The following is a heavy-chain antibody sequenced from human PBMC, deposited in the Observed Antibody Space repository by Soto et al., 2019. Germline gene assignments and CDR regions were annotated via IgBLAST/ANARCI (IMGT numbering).Heavy chain of an antibody. CDR2: IIPILGIA. Sequence: ASVKVSCKASGGTFSSYTISWVRQAPGQGLEWMGRIIPILGIANYAQKFQGRVTITADKSTSTAYMELSSLRSEDTAVYYCARERYSYGYGGLVSNYYGIDVLAQRTTVTVSS. CDR3: ARERYSYGYGGLVSNYYGIDV. CDR1: GGTFSSYT. D-gene: IGHD5-18*01. V-gene: IGHV1-69*04. J-gene: IGHJ6*02.